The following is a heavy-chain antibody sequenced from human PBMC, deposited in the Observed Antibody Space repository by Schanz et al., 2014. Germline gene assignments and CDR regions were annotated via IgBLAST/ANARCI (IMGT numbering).Heavy chain of an antibody. D-gene: IGHD5-12*01. J-gene: IGHJ4*02. V-gene: IGHV3-11*01. CDR1: GFTFRDYY. CDR2: ISGSGGST. Sequence: PGGSLRLSCAASGFTFRDYYMSWIRQAPGKGLEWVSAISGSGGSTYYADSVKGRFTISRDNAKNSLYLQMNSLRAEDTAVYYCASPSGYSDYGAYFDFWGQGTLVTVSS. CDR3: ASPSGYSDYGAYFDF.